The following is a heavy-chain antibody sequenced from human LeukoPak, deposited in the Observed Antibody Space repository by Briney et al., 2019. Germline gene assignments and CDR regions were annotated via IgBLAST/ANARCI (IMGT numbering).Heavy chain of an antibody. J-gene: IGHJ1*01. V-gene: IGHV3-33*01. D-gene: IGHD3-10*01. Sequence: GGSLRLSCAASGFTFSSYDMHWVRQAPGKGLEWVAVIWFDGRNTYYAGSVKGRFTISRDNSKNTLYLQMNSLRAEDTAVYYCARPFYFGSGSHYNDIFFQHCGQGTLVTVSS. CDR1: GFTFSSYD. CDR3: ARPFYFGSGSHYNDIFFQH. CDR2: IWFDGRNT.